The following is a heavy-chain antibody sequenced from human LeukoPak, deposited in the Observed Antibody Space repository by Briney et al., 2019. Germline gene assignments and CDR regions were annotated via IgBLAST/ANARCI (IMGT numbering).Heavy chain of an antibody. V-gene: IGHV4-59*08. CDR2: IYYSGST. Sequence: SETLSLTCTVSGGSISSYYWSWIRQPPGKGLEWIGYIYYSGSTNYNPSIKSRVTISVDTSKNQFSLKLSSVTAADTAVYYCASLGVYSSYRDYWYFDLWGRGTLVTVSS. CDR3: ASLGVYSSYRDYWYFDL. J-gene: IGHJ2*01. CDR1: GGSISSYY. D-gene: IGHD6-6*01.